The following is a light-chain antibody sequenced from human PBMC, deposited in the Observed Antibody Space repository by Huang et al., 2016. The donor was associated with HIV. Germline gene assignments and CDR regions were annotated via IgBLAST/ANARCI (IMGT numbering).Light chain of an antibody. J-gene: IGKJ4*01. CDR1: QSISSY. CDR2: AAS. CDR3: QQSYSTPLT. Sequence: DIQMTQSPSSLSASVGDRVIITCRASQSISSYLNWYQQKPGKAPKLLIYAASTLQSGVPLRFSGSTAGTDFTLTISSLQPEDFATYYCQQSYSTPLTFGGGTRVEI. V-gene: IGKV1-39*01.